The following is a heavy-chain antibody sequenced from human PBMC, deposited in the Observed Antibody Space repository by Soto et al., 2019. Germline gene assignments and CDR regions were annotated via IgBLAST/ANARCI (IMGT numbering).Heavy chain of an antibody. J-gene: IGHJ4*02. D-gene: IGHD1-1*01. Sequence: EVYLVESGGDLVEPGGSLRLSCAASKFMFSSAWMSWVRQAPGQGLEWVGRIKAKIDGETTDYADFVQGRFTISRDESKNTLFLEMNSLKIEDTAVYFCVEGWNDFWGQGTLVTVSS. V-gene: IGHV3-15*01. CDR3: VEGWNDF. CDR1: KFMFSSAW. CDR2: IKAKIDGETT.